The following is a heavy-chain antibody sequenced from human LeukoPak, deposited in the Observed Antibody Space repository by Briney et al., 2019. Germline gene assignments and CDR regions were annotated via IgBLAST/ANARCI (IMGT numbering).Heavy chain of an antibody. CDR2: IRLHRWQS. V-gene: IGHV1-18*01. CDR3: ARDRGGKGRAIFY. J-gene: IGHJ4*02. D-gene: IGHD4-23*01. CDR1: GYNFPSYG. Sequence: ASVTVSFKASGYNFPSYGIYWVRHAPGQGLERMGWIRLHRWQSNYVQRFQERVTINTDTSPTKPYMEVRSLRFDDTPVYYCARDRGGKGRAIFYWGQGSLVSVSS.